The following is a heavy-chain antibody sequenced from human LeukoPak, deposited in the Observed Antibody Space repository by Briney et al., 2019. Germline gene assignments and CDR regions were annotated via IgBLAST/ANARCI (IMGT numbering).Heavy chain of an antibody. Sequence: SETLSLTCTVSGGSISSYYWSWIRQPPGKGLEWIGYIYYSGSTNYNPSLKSRVTISVDTSKNQFSLKLSSVTAADTAVCYCARHYYYCSGGSCSSSVFDYWGQGTLVTVSS. CDR3: ARHYYYCSGGSCSSSVFDY. CDR2: IYYSGST. D-gene: IGHD2-15*01. CDR1: GGSISSYY. V-gene: IGHV4-59*08. J-gene: IGHJ4*02.